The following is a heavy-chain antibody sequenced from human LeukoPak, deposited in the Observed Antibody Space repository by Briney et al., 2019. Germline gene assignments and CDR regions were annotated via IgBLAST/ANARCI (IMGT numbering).Heavy chain of an antibody. CDR3: ARGARSFDS. J-gene: IGHJ4*02. CDR2: ISDTGGAT. V-gene: IGHV3-11*01. D-gene: IGHD4/OR15-4a*01. Sequence: PGGSLRLSCAASGFTFSNYYISWIRQAPGKGLECLLYISDTGGATNYVDSVKGRFTISRDNAKNSLFLQMNSLRVEDTAVYYCARGARSFDSWGQGTLVTVSS. CDR1: GFTFSNYY.